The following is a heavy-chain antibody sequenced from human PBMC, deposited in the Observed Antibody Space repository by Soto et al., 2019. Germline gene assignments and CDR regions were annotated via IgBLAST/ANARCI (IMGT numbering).Heavy chain of an antibody. J-gene: IGHJ6*02. D-gene: IGHD6-19*01. CDR3: AREYGGSIAVARTGYYYYYGMDV. V-gene: IGHV3-30-3*01. CDR2: ISYDGSNK. CDR1: GFTFSSYA. Sequence: QVQLVESGGGVVQPGRSLRLSCAASGFTFSSYAMHWVRQAPGKGLEWVAVISYDGSNKYYADSVKGRFTISRDNSKNTLYLQMNSLRAEDTAVYYCAREYGGSIAVARTGYYYYYGMDVWGQGTTVTVSS.